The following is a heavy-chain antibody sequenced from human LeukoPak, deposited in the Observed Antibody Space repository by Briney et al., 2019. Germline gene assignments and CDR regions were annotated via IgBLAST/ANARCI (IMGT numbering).Heavy chain of an antibody. CDR3: VKNAGGSCYSSSAY. J-gene: IGHJ4*02. CDR1: GFTFDIYA. Sequence: PGGSLRLSCAASGFTFDIYAVTWVRQAPGKGLEWVSAICGSDGSTYYADSVKGRFTISRDNSKNMLYLQMNSLRAEDTALYYCVKNAGGSCYSSSAYWGQGTLVTVSS. V-gene: IGHV3-23*01. D-gene: IGHD2-15*01. CDR2: ICGSDGST.